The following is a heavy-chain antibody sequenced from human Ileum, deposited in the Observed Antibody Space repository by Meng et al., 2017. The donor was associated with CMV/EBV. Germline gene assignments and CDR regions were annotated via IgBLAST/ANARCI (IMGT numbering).Heavy chain of an antibody. J-gene: IGHJ4*02. CDR1: GFTFTSSG. CDR3: VQDADWGFFH. Sequence: GGSLRLSCAASGFTFTSSGMHWVRQVPDKGLEWVAFIRNDGSDKYYTESVKGRFTISRDDFRSTVSMQMTSLRAEDTAVYYCVQDADWGFFHWGQGTLVTVSS. D-gene: IGHD7-27*01. CDR2: IRNDGSDK. V-gene: IGHV3-30*02.